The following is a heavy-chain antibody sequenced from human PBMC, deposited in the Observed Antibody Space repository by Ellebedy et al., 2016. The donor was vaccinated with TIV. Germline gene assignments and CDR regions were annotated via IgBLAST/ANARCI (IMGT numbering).Heavy chain of an antibody. D-gene: IGHD3-22*01. V-gene: IGHV4-59*01. CDR3: VTYYDESSGYRTDAFDI. CDR2: IYYSGST. J-gene: IGHJ3*02. Sequence: MPSETLSLTCTVSGCSFSSYYFSWIPPPPGKGLEWIGYIYYSGSTNYNPSLKSRVTISVDTSKNQFSLKLSSVTTADTAVYYCVTYYDESSGYRTDAFDIWGQGTMVTVSS. CDR1: GCSFSSYY.